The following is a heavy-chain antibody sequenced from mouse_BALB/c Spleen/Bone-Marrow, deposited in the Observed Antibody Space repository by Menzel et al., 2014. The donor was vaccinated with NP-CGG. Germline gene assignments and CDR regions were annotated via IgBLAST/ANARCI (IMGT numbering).Heavy chain of an antibody. CDR3: ARDSDWFAY. CDR2: IRNKANGYTT. CDR1: GFTSTDNY. Sequence: EVHLVESGGGLVRPGGSLKLSCATSGFTSTDNYMTWVRQPPGKALEWLGFIRNKANGYTTEYSASVKGRFTISRDNSQSILYLQMDTLRAEDSATYYCARDSDWFAYWGQGTLVTVSA. V-gene: IGHV7-3*02. J-gene: IGHJ3*01.